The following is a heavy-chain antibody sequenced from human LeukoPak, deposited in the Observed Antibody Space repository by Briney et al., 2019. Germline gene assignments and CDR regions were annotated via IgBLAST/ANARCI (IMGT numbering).Heavy chain of an antibody. Sequence: PGGSLRLSCAGSGFTFRSYAMSWVRQAPGKGLEWVSGISGSGGSTYYADPVKGRFTISRDNSKNTLDLQMNSLRAEDTAVYYCAKEVRANEVFDIWGQGTMVTVSS. J-gene: IGHJ3*02. D-gene: IGHD4/OR15-4a*01. V-gene: IGHV3-23*01. CDR2: ISGSGGST. CDR3: AKEVRANEVFDI. CDR1: GFTFRSYA.